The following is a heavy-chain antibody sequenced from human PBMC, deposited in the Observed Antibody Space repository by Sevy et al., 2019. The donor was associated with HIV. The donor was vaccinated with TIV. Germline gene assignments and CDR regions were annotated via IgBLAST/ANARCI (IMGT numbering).Heavy chain of an antibody. CDR3: ATTKDYYDSSGYPFDY. Sequence: GSVKVSCKVSGYTLTELSMHWVRQAPGKGLEWVGTFDPEDGKRIYAQKFKGRLTMTEETSTETAYMELNSLRSDDTAVYYCATTKDYYDSSGYPFDYWGQGTQVTVSS. V-gene: IGHV1-24*01. CDR1: GYTLTELS. D-gene: IGHD3-22*01. CDR2: FDPEDGKR. J-gene: IGHJ4*02.